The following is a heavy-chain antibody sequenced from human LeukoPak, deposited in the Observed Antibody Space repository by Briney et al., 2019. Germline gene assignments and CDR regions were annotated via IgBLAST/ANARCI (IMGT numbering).Heavy chain of an antibody. Sequence: GGSLRLSCAAPGFTFSSYWMSWVRQAPGKGLEWVANIKQDGSEKYYVDSVKGRFTISRDNAKNSLYLQMNSLRAEDTAVYYCARGGYWGQGTLVTVSS. V-gene: IGHV3-7*01. CDR1: GFTFSSYW. CDR3: ARGGY. CDR2: IKQDGSEK. J-gene: IGHJ4*02.